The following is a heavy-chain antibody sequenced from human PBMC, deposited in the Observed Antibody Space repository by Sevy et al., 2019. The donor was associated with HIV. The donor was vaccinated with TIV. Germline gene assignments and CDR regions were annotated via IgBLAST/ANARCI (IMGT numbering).Heavy chain of an antibody. D-gene: IGHD1-7*01. CDR2: ISSGSTYT. J-gene: IGHJ4*02. Sequence: GSLRLSCAVSGFTFSDYYMSWIRQAPGKGLEWVSDISSGSTYTKYTDSVKGRFTISRDNARNSLYLQMNSLRVEDTAVYYCSRDRRNYAGQYFDYWGQGTLVTVSS. CDR1: GFTFSDYY. V-gene: IGHV3-11*06. CDR3: SRDRRNYAGQYFDY.